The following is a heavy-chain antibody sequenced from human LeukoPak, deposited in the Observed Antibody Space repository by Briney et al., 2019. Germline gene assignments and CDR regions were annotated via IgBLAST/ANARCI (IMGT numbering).Heavy chain of an antibody. CDR1: GFTFSSYA. D-gene: IGHD2-2*01. CDR3: AKLPQTPYCSSTSCPPYYYYGMDV. Sequence: PGGSLRLSCAASGFTFSSYAMSWVRQAPGKGLEWVSAISGSGGSTYYADSVKGRFTISRDNSKNTLYLQMNSLRAEDTAVYYCAKLPQTPYCSSTSCPPYYYYGMDVWGQGTTVTVSS. CDR2: ISGSGGST. V-gene: IGHV3-23*01. J-gene: IGHJ6*02.